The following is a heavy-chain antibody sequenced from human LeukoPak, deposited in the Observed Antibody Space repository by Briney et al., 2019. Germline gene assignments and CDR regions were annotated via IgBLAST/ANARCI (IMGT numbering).Heavy chain of an antibody. V-gene: IGHV4-30-2*01. D-gene: IGHD1-26*01. CDR2: IYDRGPA. Sequence: PSETLSLTCTVSGYAITSGGFSWNWIRQPPGKGLEWIGCIYDRGPAYYNPSLKSRFTISVDRPKNQFFLNVTSLTAADTAVYYCARHRGTYYDAFDIWGQGTMVTVSS. J-gene: IGHJ3*02. CDR1: GYAITSGGFS. CDR3: ARHRGTYYDAFDI.